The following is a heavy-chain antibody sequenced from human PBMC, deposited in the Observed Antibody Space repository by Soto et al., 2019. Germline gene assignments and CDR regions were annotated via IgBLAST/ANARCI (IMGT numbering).Heavy chain of an antibody. D-gene: IGHD6-13*01. CDR3: AKVKGIAAGWGMDV. V-gene: IGHV3-30*04. CDR2: MSYDGRNK. Sequence: QEQLVESGGGVVQPGRSLRLSCVASGFTFSSFAMHWVRQAPGKGLERVAVMSYDGRNKNYADSVKGRVTISRDNSKNTLYLQVTSLRAEDTAVSYCAKVKGIAAGWGMDVWGQGTAVTVSS. J-gene: IGHJ6*02. CDR1: GFTFSSFA.